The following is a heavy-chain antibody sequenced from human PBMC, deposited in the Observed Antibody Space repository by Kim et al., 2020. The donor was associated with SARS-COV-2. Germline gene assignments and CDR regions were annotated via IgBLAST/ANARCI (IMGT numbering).Heavy chain of an antibody. CDR1: GFTFSSYS. D-gene: IGHD3-9*01. V-gene: IGHV3-21*01. CDR2: ISSSSSYI. J-gene: IGHJ4*02. CDR3: ARDRDDILTGYYPFDY. Sequence: GGSLRLSCAASGFTFSSYSMNWVRQAPGKGLEWVSSISSSSSYIYYADSVKGRFTISRDNAKNSLYLQMNSLRAEDTAVYYCARDRDDILTGYYPFDYWGQGTLVTVSS.